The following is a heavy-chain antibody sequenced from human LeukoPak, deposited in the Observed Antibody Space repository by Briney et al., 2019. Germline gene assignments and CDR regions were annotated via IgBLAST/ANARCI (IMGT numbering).Heavy chain of an antibody. CDR2: ISGSGGST. CDR3: AKEGVYGDYDWFDP. D-gene: IGHD4-17*01. J-gene: IGHJ5*02. Sequence: GESLSLSYAASGLPFRSYALSWVGQAPRQGRAWVSAISGSGGSTYYADSVKGPSTISRDNPKNTLYLQMNSLRAEDTAVYYCAKEGVYGDYDWFDPWGQGTLVTVSS. CDR1: GLPFRSYA. V-gene: IGHV3-23*01.